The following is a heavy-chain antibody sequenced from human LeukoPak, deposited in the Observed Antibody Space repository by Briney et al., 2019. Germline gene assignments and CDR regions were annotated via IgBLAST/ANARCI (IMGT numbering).Heavy chain of an antibody. Sequence: GGSLRLSCAASGFTFSSYGMHWVRQAPGKGLEWVAFIRYDGSNKYYADSVKGRFTISRDNSKNTLYLQMNSLRAEDTAVYYCAKPKGYTVRANDAFDIWGQGTMVTVPS. V-gene: IGHV3-30*02. CDR1: GFTFSSYG. D-gene: IGHD3-10*01. CDR2: IRYDGSNK. J-gene: IGHJ3*02. CDR3: AKPKGYTVRANDAFDI.